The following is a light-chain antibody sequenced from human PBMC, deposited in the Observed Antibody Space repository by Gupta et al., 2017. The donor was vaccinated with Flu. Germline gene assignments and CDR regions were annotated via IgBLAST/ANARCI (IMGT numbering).Light chain of an antibody. CDR1: NLVDNC. V-gene: IGLV3-1*01. J-gene: IGLJ1*01. Sequence: SPGQTARITCSGDNLVDNCVSWYQQKAGQSLVLVIYQEKKRPSGIPERFSGSNSGNTATLTIRGTQAVDEDDYYCQAWDSSTVVFGTGTKLTVL. CDR3: QAWDSSTVV. CDR2: QEK.